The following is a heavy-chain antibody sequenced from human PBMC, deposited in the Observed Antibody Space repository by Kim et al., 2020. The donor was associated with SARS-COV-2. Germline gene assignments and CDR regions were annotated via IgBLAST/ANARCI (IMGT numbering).Heavy chain of an antibody. CDR3: ASWRYYYDSSGYYYSPTIDY. CDR2: ISAYNGNT. D-gene: IGHD3-22*01. Sequence: ASVKVSCKASGYTFTSYGISWVRQAPGQGLEWMGWISAYNGNTNYAQKLQGRVTMTTDTSTSTAYMELRSLRSDDTAVYYCASWRYYYDSSGYYYSPTIDYWGQGTLVTVSS. J-gene: IGHJ4*02. V-gene: IGHV1-18*04. CDR1: GYTFTSYG.